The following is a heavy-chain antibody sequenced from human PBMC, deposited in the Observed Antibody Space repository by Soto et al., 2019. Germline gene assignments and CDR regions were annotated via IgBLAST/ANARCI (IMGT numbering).Heavy chain of an antibody. J-gene: IGHJ4*02. CDR1: GFTFRNYP. Sequence: EVQLLESGGGLVQPGGSLRLSCAASGFTFRNYPMSWVRQAPGKGLEGVSGITFSGGSAYYADSVRGRFIISRDNSKNTVSVQMNSLRDDDTAVYYCAREPLLTESGPGGFDSWGQGVLVTVSS. D-gene: IGHD3-10*01. CDR3: AREPLLTESGPGGFDS. V-gene: IGHV3-23*01. CDR2: ITFSGGSA.